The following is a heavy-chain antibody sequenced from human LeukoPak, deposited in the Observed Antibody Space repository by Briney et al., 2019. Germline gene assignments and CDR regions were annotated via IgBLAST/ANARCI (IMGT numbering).Heavy chain of an antibody. Sequence: ASVKVSCKPSVYTFTSYYMHSVRQAPGPGLEWMGIINPSGGSTSYAQKSKGRVTMIRDMSTSTVYMELSSLRSEDTAVYYCARDPWWSSSWYANWFDPWGQGTLVTVSS. CDR2: INPSGGST. V-gene: IGHV1-46*01. J-gene: IGHJ5*02. CDR3: ARDPWWSSSWYANWFDP. CDR1: VYTFTSYY. D-gene: IGHD6-13*01.